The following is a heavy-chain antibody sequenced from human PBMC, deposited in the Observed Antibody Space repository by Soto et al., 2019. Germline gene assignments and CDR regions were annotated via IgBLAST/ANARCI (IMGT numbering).Heavy chain of an antibody. V-gene: IGHV4-34*01. CDR1: GGSFSGYY. CDR2: INHSGST. D-gene: IGHD3-10*01. Sequence: SETLSLTCAVYGGSFSGYYWSWTRQPPGKGLEWIGEINHSGSTNYNPSLKSRVTISVDTSKNQFSLKLSSVTAADTAVYYCARLTMVREKYYYYYMDVWGKGTTVTVSS. CDR3: ARLTMVREKYYYYYMDV. J-gene: IGHJ6*03.